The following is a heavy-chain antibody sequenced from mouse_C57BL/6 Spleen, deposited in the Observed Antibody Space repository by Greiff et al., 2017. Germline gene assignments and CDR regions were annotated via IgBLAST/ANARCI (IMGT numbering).Heavy chain of an antibody. J-gene: IGHJ2*01. CDR1: GYTFTSYW. CDR2: IDPSDSET. Sequence: QVQLQQPGAELVRPGSSVKLSCKASGYTFTSYWMHWVKQRPIQGLEWIGNIDPSDSETHYNQKFKDKATLTVDKSSSTAYMQLSSLTSEDSAVYYCAREGLRGQRYFDYWGQGTTLTVSS. CDR3: AREGLRGQRYFDY. D-gene: IGHD2-4*01. V-gene: IGHV1-52*01.